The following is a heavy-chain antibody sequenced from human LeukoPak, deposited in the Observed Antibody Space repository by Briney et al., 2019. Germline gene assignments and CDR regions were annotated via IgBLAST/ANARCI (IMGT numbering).Heavy chain of an antibody. V-gene: IGHV4-39*01. CDR3: ARHGDFWSGPRLYYYYYYMDV. CDR2: IYYSGST. D-gene: IGHD3-3*01. CDR1: GGSISSSSYY. J-gene: IGHJ6*03. Sequence: KPSETLSLTCTVSGGSISSSSYYWGWIRQPPGKGLEWIGSIYYSGSTYYNPSLKSRVTISVDTSKNQFSLKLSSVTAADTAVYYCARHGDFWSGPRLYYYYYYMDVWGKGTTVTVSS.